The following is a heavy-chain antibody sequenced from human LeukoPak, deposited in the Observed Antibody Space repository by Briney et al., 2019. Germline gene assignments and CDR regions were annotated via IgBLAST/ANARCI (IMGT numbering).Heavy chain of an antibody. D-gene: IGHD2-15*01. CDR2: IYYSGST. Sequence: SETLSLTCTVSGDSLSSYYWGWLRQPPGKGLEWIGSIYYSGSTYYNPSLKSRVTISVDTSKNQFSLKLSSVTAADTAVYYCARVPIGGRRYYYYMDVWGKGTTVTVSS. CDR1: GDSLSSYY. V-gene: IGHV4-39*07. CDR3: ARVPIGGRRYYYYMDV. J-gene: IGHJ6*03.